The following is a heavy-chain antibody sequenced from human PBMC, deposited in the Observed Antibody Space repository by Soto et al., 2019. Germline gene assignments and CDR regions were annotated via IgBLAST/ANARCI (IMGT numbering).Heavy chain of an antibody. D-gene: IGHD4-4*01. CDR1: VGSISSSSDY. CDR2: IYYSGST. CDR3: ARTGYSNYADY. Sequence: QLQLQLSGPRLVKPSETLSLSCTVSVGSISSSSDYWGWIRQPPGKELEWIGSIYYSGSTYYNPSLKSRVTISVDTSKNQFSLKLSSVITADTAVSYCARTGYSNYADYWGQGTLVTVSS. J-gene: IGHJ4*02. V-gene: IGHV4-39*01.